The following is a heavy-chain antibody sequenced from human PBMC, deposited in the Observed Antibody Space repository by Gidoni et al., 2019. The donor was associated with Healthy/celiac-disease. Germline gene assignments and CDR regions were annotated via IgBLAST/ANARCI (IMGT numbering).Heavy chain of an antibody. CDR1: GGTFSSYA. V-gene: IGHV1-69*06. J-gene: IGHJ6*04. D-gene: IGHD3-10*01. CDR3: ATRITMVHGVIIDYYGMDV. CDR2: IIPIFDTA. Sequence: QVQLVQSGAEVKKPGSSVKVSCKASGGTFSSYAIRWVRQAPGPGLEWMGGIIPIFDTANYAQKFQCRVTITADKSTSTAYMELSSLRSEDTAVYYCATRITMVHGVIIDYYGMDVWGKGTTVTVSS.